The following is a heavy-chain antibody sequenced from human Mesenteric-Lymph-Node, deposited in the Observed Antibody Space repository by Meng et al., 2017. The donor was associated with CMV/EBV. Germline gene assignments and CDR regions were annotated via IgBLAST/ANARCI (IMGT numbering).Heavy chain of an antibody. CDR2: INWNGGST. V-gene: IGHV3-20*04. CDR1: GFTFDDYG. D-gene: IGHD3-10*01. CDR3: ARDRTYYGSGSPDY. J-gene: IGHJ4*02. Sequence: GGSLRLSCAASGFTFDDYGMSWVRQAPGKGLEWVSVINWNGGSTSYADSVKGRFTVSRDSAKNSLYLQMNSLRADDTALYYCARDRTYYGSGSPDYWGQGTLVTVSS.